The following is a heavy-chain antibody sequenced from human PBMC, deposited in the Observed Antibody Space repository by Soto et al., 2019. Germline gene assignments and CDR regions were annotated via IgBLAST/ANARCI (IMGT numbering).Heavy chain of an antibody. CDR2: IKSKTDGGTT. Sequence: PGGSLRLSCAASGFTFSNAWMSWVRQAPGKGLEWVGRIKSKTDGGTTDYAAPVKGRFTISRDDSKNTLYLQMNSLKTEDTAVYYCTTDKTQGVLLWFGPSGWAFDIWGQGTMVTGSS. D-gene: IGHD3-10*01. J-gene: IGHJ3*02. CDR3: TTDKTQGVLLWFGPSGWAFDI. CDR1: GFTFSNAW. V-gene: IGHV3-15*01.